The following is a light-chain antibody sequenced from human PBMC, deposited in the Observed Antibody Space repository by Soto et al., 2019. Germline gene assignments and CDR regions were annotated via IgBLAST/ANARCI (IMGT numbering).Light chain of an antibody. J-gene: IGKJ1*01. V-gene: IGKV1-39*01. CDR3: QQSYSTPRT. CDR1: QSISSY. Sequence: DIQMTQSPSSLSASVGDRVTITCRASQSISSYLNWYQQKPGKAPKLLIYAASSLQSGVPSRFSGSGSGTDFTLTISSLQPEDFETYYCQQSYSTPRTFGQVTKVEIK. CDR2: AAS.